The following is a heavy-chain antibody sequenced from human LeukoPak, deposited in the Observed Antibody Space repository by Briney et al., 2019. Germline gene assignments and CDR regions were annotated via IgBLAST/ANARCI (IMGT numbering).Heavy chain of an antibody. J-gene: IGHJ6*02. CDR2: IYYSGST. D-gene: IGHD3-10*01. CDR1: GGSISSSYYY. CDR3: ARLYGDEIYYYYYGMDV. V-gene: IGHV4-39*01. Sequence: SETLSLTCTVSGGSISSSYYYWGWIRQPPGKGLEWIGSIYYSGSTYYNPSLKSRVTISVDTSKNQFSLKLSSVTAADTAAYYCARLYGDEIYYYYYGMDVWGQGTTVTVSS.